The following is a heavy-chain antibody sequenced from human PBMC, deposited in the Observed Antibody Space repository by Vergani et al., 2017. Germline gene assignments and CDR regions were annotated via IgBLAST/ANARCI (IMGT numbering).Heavy chain of an antibody. CDR1: GGSFTSYH. V-gene: IGHV4-34*01. CDR3: ARVNTETNGHLYYYYYMDV. CDR2: IDHTGRP. D-gene: IGHD4-11*01. Sequence: QVQLQQWGGGLLKPSETLSLTCVVNGGSFTSYHWTWIRQSPGEGLEWVGDIDHTGRPDYNPSLKSRLTISVDKSRHQFSLTLNSVTATDTAIYFCARVNTETNGHLYYYYYMDVWGQGTAVTVS. J-gene: IGHJ6*03.